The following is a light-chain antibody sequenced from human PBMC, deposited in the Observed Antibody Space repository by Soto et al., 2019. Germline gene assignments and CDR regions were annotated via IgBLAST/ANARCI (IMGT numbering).Light chain of an antibody. J-gene: IGKJ4*01. CDR3: QQYNDWPLT. Sequence: EIVLTQSPATVSVSPGERATLSCRASQSVSNSLAWFQQKPGQAPRLLIFGASSRATGIPARFSGSGSGTEFTLTINSLQSEDFAVYYCQQYNDWPLTFGGGTKVDIK. CDR1: QSVSNS. CDR2: GAS. V-gene: IGKV3-15*01.